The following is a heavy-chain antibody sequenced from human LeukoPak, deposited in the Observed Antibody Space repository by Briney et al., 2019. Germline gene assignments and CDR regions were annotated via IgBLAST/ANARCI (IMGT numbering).Heavy chain of an antibody. D-gene: IGHD1-26*01. CDR2: INPSGGST. CDR1: GYTFTSYY. Sequence: ASVTVSCKASGYTFTSYYMHWVRQAPGQGLEWMGIINPSGGSTSYAQKFQGRVTMTRDMSTSTVYMELSSLRSEDTAVYYCARARYREINYAYAGGFYYMDVWGKGTTVTVSS. CDR3: ARARYREINYAYAGGFYYMDV. J-gene: IGHJ6*03. V-gene: IGHV1-46*01.